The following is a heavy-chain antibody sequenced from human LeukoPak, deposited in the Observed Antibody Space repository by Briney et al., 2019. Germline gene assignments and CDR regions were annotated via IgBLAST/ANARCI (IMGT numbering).Heavy chain of an antibody. D-gene: IGHD6-19*01. J-gene: IGHJ4*02. CDR2: IYYSGST. CDR3: ARDVVSTVADY. V-gene: IGHV4-39*07. CDR1: GGSISSSSYY. Sequence: SETLSLTCTVSGGSISSSSYYWGWIRQPPGKGLEWIGSIYYSGSTYYNPSVKSRVTISVDTSKNQFSLKLSSVTAADTAVYYCARDVVSTVADYWGQGTLVTVSS.